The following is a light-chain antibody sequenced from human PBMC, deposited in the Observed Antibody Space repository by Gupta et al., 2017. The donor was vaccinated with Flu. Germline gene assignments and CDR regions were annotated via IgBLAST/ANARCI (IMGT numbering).Light chain of an antibody. J-gene: IGKJ4*01. V-gene: IGKV1-33*01. CDR3: QQEDNLPLT. CDR2: DAS. Sequence: DIQMTQSPSSLSASVGDRVTITCQASQDISNYLNWYQQKPGKAPKLLIYDASNLETGVPSRFSGSGSGTDFTSTISSLQPEDIATYYCQQEDNLPLTFGGGTKVEIK. CDR1: QDISNY.